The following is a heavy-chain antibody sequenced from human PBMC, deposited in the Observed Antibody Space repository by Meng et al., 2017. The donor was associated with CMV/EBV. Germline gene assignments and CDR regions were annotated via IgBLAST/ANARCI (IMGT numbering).Heavy chain of an antibody. CDR3: ARVRGTFDY. Sequence: LRRQESGPGLVKPSDTRPPTYTFSGGSSSSRSYCWGLILQPPGKGLEWIGSIYYSGSTYYNPSLKSRVTISVDTSKNQFSLKLSSVTAADTAVHYCARVRGTFDYWGQGTLVTVSS. V-gene: IGHV4-39*07. J-gene: IGHJ4*02. CDR2: IYYSGST. CDR1: GGSSSSRSYC. D-gene: IGHD3-16*01.